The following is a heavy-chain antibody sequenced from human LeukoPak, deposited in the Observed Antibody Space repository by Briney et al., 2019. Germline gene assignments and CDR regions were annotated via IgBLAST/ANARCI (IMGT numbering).Heavy chain of an antibody. D-gene: IGHD4-17*01. CDR1: GGSISSSSYY. J-gene: IGHJ3*02. Sequence: SETLSLTCTVSGGSISSSSYYWGWIRQPPGKGLEWIGSIYYSGSTYYNPSLKSRVTISVDTSKNQFSLKLSSVTAADTAVYYCARLPQGTYGDYVPNAFDIWGQGTMVTVSS. CDR2: IYYSGST. CDR3: ARLPQGTYGDYVPNAFDI. V-gene: IGHV4-39*01.